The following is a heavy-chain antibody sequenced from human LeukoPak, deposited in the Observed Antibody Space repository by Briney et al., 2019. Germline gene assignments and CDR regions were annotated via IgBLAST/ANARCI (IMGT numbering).Heavy chain of an antibody. V-gene: IGHV4-31*03. CDR2: IYYSGST. J-gene: IGHJ3*02. CDR1: GGSISSGGYY. Sequence: SETLSLTCTVSGGSISSGGYYWSWIRQHPGKGLEWIGYIYYSGSTYYNPSLKSRVTISVDTSKNQFSLKLSSVTAADTAVYYCARDSAMIVVARGDAFDIWGQGTVVTVTS. CDR3: ARDSAMIVVARGDAFDI. D-gene: IGHD3-22*01.